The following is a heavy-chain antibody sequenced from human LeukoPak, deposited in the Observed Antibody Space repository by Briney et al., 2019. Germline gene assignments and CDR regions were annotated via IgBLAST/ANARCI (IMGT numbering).Heavy chain of an antibody. J-gene: IGHJ4*02. CDR1: GFTFRRYG. Sequence: GGTLRLSCAAPGFTFRRYGMSWVRQAPGKGLEWVSAISGSGGNTFYGDSVKGRFTISRDNAKNSLYLQMNSLRAEDTAVYYCARDRGAYYFDYWGQGTLVTVSS. D-gene: IGHD5-24*01. CDR3: ARDRGAYYFDY. CDR2: ISGSGGNT. V-gene: IGHV3-23*01.